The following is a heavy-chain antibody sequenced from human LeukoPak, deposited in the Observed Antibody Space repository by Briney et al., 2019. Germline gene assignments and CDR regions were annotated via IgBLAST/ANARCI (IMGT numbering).Heavy chain of an antibody. D-gene: IGHD4-23*01. Sequence: GGSLRLSCAASGFTFSNSGMHWFRQAPGKGLEWVGLIWYDGSNKYYTDSVKGRFTISRDNSKNTLYLLMSSLRAEDTAVYYCAGEYVGNVYYFDYWGQGTLVTVSS. CDR2: IWYDGSNK. J-gene: IGHJ4*02. CDR3: AGEYVGNVYYFDY. CDR1: GFTFSNSG. V-gene: IGHV3-33*01.